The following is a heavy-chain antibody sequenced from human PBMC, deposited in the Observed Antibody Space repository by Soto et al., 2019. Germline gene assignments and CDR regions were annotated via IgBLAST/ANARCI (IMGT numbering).Heavy chain of an antibody. CDR2: ISYDGSIK. CDR1: GFTFRGYG. Sequence: GGSLRLSCAASGFTFRGYGMHWVRQAPGRVLGWVALISYDGSIKYYAASVRGRFTISRDNSKNTLYLQMNSLRAEDTAVYYCANSEYSRYKNIDVWGQGTTVTVSS. CDR3: ANSEYSRYKNIDV. J-gene: IGHJ6*02. D-gene: IGHD5-18*01. V-gene: IGHV3-30*18.